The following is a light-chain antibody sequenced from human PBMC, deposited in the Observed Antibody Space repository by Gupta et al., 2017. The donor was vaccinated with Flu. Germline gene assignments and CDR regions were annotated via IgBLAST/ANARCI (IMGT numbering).Light chain of an antibody. V-gene: IGLV1-51*02. CDR3: GAWDSSLDSWV. J-gene: IGLJ3*02. CDR2: ENN. Sequence: SVLTQPPSVSAAPGQKVTISCSGSSPNIGNNYVSWYQQLPGTAPKLLIYENNKRPSGIPDRFSGSKSGTSATLGITGLQTGDEADYYCGAWDSSLDSWVFGGGTKLPVL. CDR1: SPNIGNNY.